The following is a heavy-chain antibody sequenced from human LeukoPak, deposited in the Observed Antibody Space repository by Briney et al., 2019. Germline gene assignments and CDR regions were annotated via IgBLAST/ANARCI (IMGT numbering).Heavy chain of an antibody. CDR3: ARAPVQYCGGDCDAFDI. CDR2: INSDGSST. V-gene: IGHV3-74*01. D-gene: IGHD2-21*02. CDR1: GFTFSNFW. Sequence: GGSLRLSCAASGFTFSNFWMHWVRQAPGKGLAWVSRINSDGSSTTYADSVKGRFTISRDNAKNTLYLQMNSLRAGDTAMFYCARAPVQYCGGDCDAFDIWGQGTMVTVSS. J-gene: IGHJ3*02.